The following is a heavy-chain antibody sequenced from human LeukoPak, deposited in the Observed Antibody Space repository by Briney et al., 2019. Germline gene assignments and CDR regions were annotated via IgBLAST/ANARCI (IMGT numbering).Heavy chain of an antibody. V-gene: IGHV4-59*01. D-gene: IGHD5-18*01. CDR1: GGSIGYYY. CDR2: IYYSGST. Sequence: SETLSLTCTVSGGSIGYYYWSWIRQPPGKGLEWIGYIYYSGSTNYNLSLKSRVTISLDTSKNQFSLKLTSVTAADTAVYYCARATGYNYGYSFDSWGQGILVTVSS. CDR3: ARATGYNYGYSFDS. J-gene: IGHJ4*02.